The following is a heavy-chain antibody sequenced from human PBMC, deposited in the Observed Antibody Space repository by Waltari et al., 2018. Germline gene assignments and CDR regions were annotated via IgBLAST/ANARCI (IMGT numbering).Heavy chain of an antibody. J-gene: IGHJ4*02. V-gene: IGHV3-30*02. CDR2: MSYDGSNK. Sequence: QVQLVESGGGVVQPGGSLRLSCAASGFTFSLSGMHWVRQAPGKGREWVAVMSYDGSNKYYADSVKGRFTISRDNSRNTLYLQMNRLRDEDTAVYYCMKDQARGWGQGTLVTVSS. D-gene: IGHD5-12*01. CDR3: MKDQARG. CDR1: GFTFSLSG.